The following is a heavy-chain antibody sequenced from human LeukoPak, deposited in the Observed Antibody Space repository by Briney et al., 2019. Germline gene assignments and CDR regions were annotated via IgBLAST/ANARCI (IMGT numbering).Heavy chain of an antibody. CDR2: INHSGST. CDR1: GGSFSGYY. V-gene: IGHV4-34*01. J-gene: IGHJ6*03. CDR3: ARAHHDTMVRGVIITGNYYYYMDV. D-gene: IGHD3-10*01. Sequence: SETLSLTSAVHGGSFSGYYWSWIRQPPGKRLEWVGEINHSGSTNYNPSLKSRVTISVDTSKNQFSLKLSSVTAADTAVYYCARAHHDTMVRGVIITGNYYYYMDVWGKGTTVTVSS.